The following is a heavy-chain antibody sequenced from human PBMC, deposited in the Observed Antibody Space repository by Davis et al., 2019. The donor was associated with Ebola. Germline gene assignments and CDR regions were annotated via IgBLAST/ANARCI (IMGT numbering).Heavy chain of an antibody. CDR1: NGPISSLY. V-gene: IGHV4-59*11. J-gene: IGHJ4*02. CDR2: IYDSGRT. Sequence: PSETLSLTCTVSNGPISSLYWNWIRQPPGKGLEWIGIIYDSGRTNYNPSLKSRVTISADTSKNQFSLKLRSVTAADTAVYYCVRFGYGAYWGRGTLVTVSS. CDR3: VRFGYGAY. D-gene: IGHD3-22*01.